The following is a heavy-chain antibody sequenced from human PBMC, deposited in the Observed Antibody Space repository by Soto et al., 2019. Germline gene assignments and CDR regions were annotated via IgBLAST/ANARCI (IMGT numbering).Heavy chain of an antibody. J-gene: IGHJ5*01. D-gene: IGHD3-10*01. Sequence: ASVKVSCKASGYTFNKYDIHWVRQAPGHGLEWMGWMNPNSGNTGYAQNFRGRVTMTQNTAIGTAYMELRCLRSDDTATYYCTRAYGAETFDFWGQGTRVTVSS. CDR3: TRAYGAETFDF. CDR1: GYTFNKYD. V-gene: IGHV1-8*01. CDR2: MNPNSGNT.